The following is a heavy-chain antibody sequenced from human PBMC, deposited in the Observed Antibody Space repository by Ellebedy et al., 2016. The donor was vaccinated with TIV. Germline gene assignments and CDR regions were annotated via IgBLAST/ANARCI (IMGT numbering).Heavy chain of an antibody. D-gene: IGHD2-2*01. CDR3: VAGDQREF. CDR1: GFAFSSYT. J-gene: IGHJ4*02. Sequence: GGSLRLSCAASGFAFSSYTMTWVRQAPGKGLEYVSSISSNSGTTHYADSLRGRFTISRDNAANSLYLQINSLSVGETAVFYCVAGDQREFWGQGTLVTVSS. CDR2: ISSNSGTT. V-gene: IGHV3-21*06.